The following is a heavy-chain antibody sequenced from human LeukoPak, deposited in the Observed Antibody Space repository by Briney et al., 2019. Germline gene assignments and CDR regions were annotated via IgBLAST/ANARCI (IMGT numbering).Heavy chain of an antibody. D-gene: IGHD6-13*01. V-gene: IGHV4-34*01. Sequence: PSETLSLTCAVYGGSFSGYYWSWIRQPPGKGLEWTGEINHSGSTNYNPSLKSRVTISVDTSKNQFSLKLSSVTAADTAVYYCARDRAAADLFDYWGQGTLVTVSS. CDR3: ARDRAAADLFDY. J-gene: IGHJ4*02. CDR1: GGSFSGYY. CDR2: INHSGST.